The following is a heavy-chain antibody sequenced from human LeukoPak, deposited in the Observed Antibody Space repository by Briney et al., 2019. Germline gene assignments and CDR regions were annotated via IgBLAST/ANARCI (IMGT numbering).Heavy chain of an antibody. CDR2: IIPIFGTA. Sequence: SVKVSCKASGYTFTKSDYVHWVRQAPGQGLEWMGGIIPIFGTANYAQKFQGRVTITTDESTSTAYMELSSLRSEDTAVYYCARAGVHDYVWGSSNLWGQGTLVTVSS. D-gene: IGHD3-16*01. CDR1: GYTFTKSD. CDR3: ARAGVHDYVWGSSNL. V-gene: IGHV1-69*05. J-gene: IGHJ4*02.